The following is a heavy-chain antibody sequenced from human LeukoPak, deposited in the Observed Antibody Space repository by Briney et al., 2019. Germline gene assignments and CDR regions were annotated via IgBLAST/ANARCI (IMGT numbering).Heavy chain of an antibody. CDR2: IIPIYGTA. J-gene: IGHJ4*02. CDR3: ASVFPGYSGSY. V-gene: IGHV1-69*13. CDR1: GYSFTSYG. Sequence: GASVKVSCKASGYSFTSYGLTWVRQTPGQGLEWMGGIIPIYGTANYAQKFQGKVTITADQSTSTAYMELSSLRSEDTAVYYCASVFPGYSGSYWGQGTLVTVSS. D-gene: IGHD1-26*01.